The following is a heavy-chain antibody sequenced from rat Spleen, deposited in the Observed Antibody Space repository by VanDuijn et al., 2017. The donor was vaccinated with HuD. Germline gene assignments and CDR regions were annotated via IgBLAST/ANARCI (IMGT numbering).Heavy chain of an antibody. Sequence: EVQLEESGGGLVQPGRSLKLSCAASGFTFSDYGMAWVRQAPTKGLECVSSISPSGATYYRDSVKGRFPVSRENAKTTLYFLMYSLRPEDTATYYCVRQDTSGYSNWFAYWGQGALVTVSS. J-gene: IGHJ3*01. CDR2: ISPSGAT. CDR3: VRQDTSGYSNWFAY. V-gene: IGHV5S13*01. CDR1: GFTFSDYG. D-gene: IGHD4-3*01.